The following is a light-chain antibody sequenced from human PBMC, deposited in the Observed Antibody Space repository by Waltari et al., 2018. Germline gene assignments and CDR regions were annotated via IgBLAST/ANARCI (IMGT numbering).Light chain of an antibody. CDR1: KLGDKY. Sequence: SYELTQPPSVSVSPGQTASITCSGDKLGDKYACWYQLKPGQSPLLVIYQDSKRPSGIPERFSGSNSGNTATLAIGGTQAMDEADYYCQAWDSSAYVFGTGTKVTVL. CDR3: QAWDSSAYV. CDR2: QDS. V-gene: IGLV3-1*01. J-gene: IGLJ1*01.